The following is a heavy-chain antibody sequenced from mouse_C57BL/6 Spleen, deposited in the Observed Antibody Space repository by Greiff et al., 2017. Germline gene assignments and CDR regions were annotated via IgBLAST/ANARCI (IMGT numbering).Heavy chain of an antibody. CDR2: INPNYGTT. CDR3: ARAPYGNGGGYAVDY. CDR1: GYSFTDYN. Sequence: EVQGVESGPELVKPGASVKISCKASGYSFTDYNMNWVKQSNGKSLEWIGVINPNYGTTSYNQKFKGKATLTVDQSSSTAYMQLNSLTSEDSAVYYGARAPYGNGGGYAVDYWGQGTSVTVSS. D-gene: IGHD2-1*01. V-gene: IGHV1-39*01. J-gene: IGHJ4*01.